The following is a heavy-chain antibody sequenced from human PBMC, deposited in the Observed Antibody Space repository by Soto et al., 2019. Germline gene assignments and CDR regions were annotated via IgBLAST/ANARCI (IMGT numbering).Heavy chain of an antibody. CDR1: GGTFSSYT. CDR3: ARKSRGYSGPDY. J-gene: IGHJ4*02. Sequence: ASVKVSCKASGGTFSSYTISWVRQAPGQGLEWMGGIIPILGIANYAQKFQGRVTITADKSTSTAYMELSSLRSEDTAVYYCARKSRGYSGPDYWGQGTLVTVSS. CDR2: IIPILGIA. V-gene: IGHV1-69*10. D-gene: IGHD5-12*01.